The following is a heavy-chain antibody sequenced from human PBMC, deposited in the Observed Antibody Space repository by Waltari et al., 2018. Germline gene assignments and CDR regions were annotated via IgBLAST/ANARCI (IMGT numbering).Heavy chain of an antibody. CDR1: GGSISSSFSY. J-gene: IGHJ4*02. V-gene: IGHV4-39*07. D-gene: IGHD6-19*01. CDR3: AREIQEQWLGHFDY. Sequence: QLQLQESGPGLVKPSETLSLTCTVSGGSISSSFSYWGWIRQPPGKGREWIGSIYYSGSTYSNPSLKSRVTISVDTSKNQFSLKLSSVTAADTAVYYGAREIQEQWLGHFDYWGQGTLVTVSS. CDR2: IYYSGST.